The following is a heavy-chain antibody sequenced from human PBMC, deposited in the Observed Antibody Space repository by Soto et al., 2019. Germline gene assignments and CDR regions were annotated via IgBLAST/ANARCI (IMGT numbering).Heavy chain of an antibody. V-gene: IGHV2-26*01. CDR3: ARIDSGYDWDAFDI. D-gene: IGHD5-12*01. CDR1: GFSLSNARMG. J-gene: IGHJ3*02. CDR2: IFSNDEK. Sequence: QVTLKESGPVLVNPTETLTLTCTVSGFSLSNARMGVSWIRQPPGKALEWLAHIFSNDEKSYSTSLKSRLTISKDTSKSQVVLTMTNMDPVDTATYYCARIDSGYDWDAFDIWGQGTMVTVSS.